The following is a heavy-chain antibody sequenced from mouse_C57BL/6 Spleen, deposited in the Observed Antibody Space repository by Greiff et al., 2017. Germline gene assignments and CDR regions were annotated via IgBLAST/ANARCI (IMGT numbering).Heavy chain of an antibody. CDR1: GFTFTDYY. Sequence: DVQLVESGGGLVQPGGSLSLSCAASGFTFTDYYMSWVRQPPGKALEWLGFIRNKANGYTTEYSASVKGRFTISRDNSQSILYLQMNALRVEDSATYYCARYYYGGFAYWGQGTLVTVSA. V-gene: IGHV7-3*01. CDR3: ARYYYGGFAY. J-gene: IGHJ3*01. CDR2: IRNKANGYTT. D-gene: IGHD1-2*01.